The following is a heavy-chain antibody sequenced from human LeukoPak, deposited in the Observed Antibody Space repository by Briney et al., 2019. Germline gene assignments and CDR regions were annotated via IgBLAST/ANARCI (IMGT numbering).Heavy chain of an antibody. CDR2: IYHTGST. CDR3: ARMYSSTGFDY. Sequence: SETLSLTCSVSGGSISSGGYSWSWIRQPPGKDLEWIGYIYHTGSTYYNPSLKSRVTISVDRSKNLFSLKLSSVTAADTAVYYCARMYSSTGFDYWGQGTLLTVSS. J-gene: IGHJ4*02. CDR1: GGSISSGGYS. D-gene: IGHD6-13*01. V-gene: IGHV4-30-2*01.